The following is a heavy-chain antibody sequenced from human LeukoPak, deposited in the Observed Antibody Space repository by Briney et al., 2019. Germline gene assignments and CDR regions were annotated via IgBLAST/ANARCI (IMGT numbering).Heavy chain of an antibody. CDR2: INPSGGST. J-gene: IGHJ4*02. Sequence: ASVKVSCKASGYTFTSYYMHWVRQAPGQGLEWMGIINPSGGSTSYAQKFQGRVTMTRDMSTSTDYMELSSLRSEDTAVYYCARVGYSSSWQETYFDYWGQGTLVTVSS. D-gene: IGHD6-13*01. CDR3: ARVGYSSSWQETYFDY. V-gene: IGHV1-46*01. CDR1: GYTFTSYY.